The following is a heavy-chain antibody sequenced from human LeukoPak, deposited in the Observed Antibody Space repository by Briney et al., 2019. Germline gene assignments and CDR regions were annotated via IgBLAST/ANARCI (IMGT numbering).Heavy chain of an antibody. CDR2: INHSGST. CDR3: ARGGLHLGELSFRLFDY. V-gene: IGHV4-34*01. D-gene: IGHD3-16*02. Sequence: SETLSLTCAVYGGSFSGYYWSWIRQPPGKGLEWIGEINHSGSTNYNPSLKSRVTISVDTSKNQFSLKLSSVTAADTAVYYCARGGLHLGELSFRLFDYWGQGTLVTVSS. J-gene: IGHJ4*02. CDR1: GGSFSGYY.